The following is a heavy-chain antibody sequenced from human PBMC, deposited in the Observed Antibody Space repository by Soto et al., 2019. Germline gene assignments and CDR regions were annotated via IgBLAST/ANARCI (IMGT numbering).Heavy chain of an antibody. D-gene: IGHD6-25*01. CDR1: GGSIRNYY. Sequence: PSETLSLTCTVSGGSIRNYYWSWIRQPPGKGPEWIGNVHDSEGTIYNPSLKSRVVLSVDTSKTQFSLRLTSVTAADTAMYYCVKRYAGYFDPWSQGTLVTVSS. CDR2: VHDSEGT. V-gene: IGHV4-59*08. CDR3: VKRYAGYFDP. J-gene: IGHJ5*02.